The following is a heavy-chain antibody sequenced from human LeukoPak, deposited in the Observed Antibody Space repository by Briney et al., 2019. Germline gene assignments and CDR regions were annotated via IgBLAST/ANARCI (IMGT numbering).Heavy chain of an antibody. V-gene: IGHV1-3*01. J-gene: IGHJ4*02. CDR3: ARPIAAAGFDFDY. CDR2: INAGNGNT. CDR1: GYTFTSYA. D-gene: IGHD6-13*01. Sequence: GASVKVSCKASGYTFTSYAMHWVRQAPGQRLEWMGWINAGNGNTKYSQKFQGRVTITRDISASTAYMELSSLRSEDTAVYYCARPIAAAGFDFDYWGQGTLVTVSS.